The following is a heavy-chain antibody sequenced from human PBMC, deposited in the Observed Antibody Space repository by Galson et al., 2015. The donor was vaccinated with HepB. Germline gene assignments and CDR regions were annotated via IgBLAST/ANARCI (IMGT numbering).Heavy chain of an antibody. J-gene: IGHJ3*02. CDR3: ARDYYDSSGYYSDAFDI. V-gene: IGHV6-1*01. Sequence: CAISGDSVSSNSAAWHWIRQSPSRGLEWLGRTYYRSKWYNDYAVSVKSRITINPDTSKNQFSLQLNSVTPEDTAVYYCARDYYDSSGYYSDAFDIWGQGTMVTVSS. CDR2: TYYRSKWYN. D-gene: IGHD3-22*01. CDR1: GDSVSSNSAA.